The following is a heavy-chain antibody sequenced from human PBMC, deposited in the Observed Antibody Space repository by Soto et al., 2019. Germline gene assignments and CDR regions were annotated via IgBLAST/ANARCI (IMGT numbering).Heavy chain of an antibody. V-gene: IGHV3-30-3*01. CDR3: ARDPKTSGGQHWAFNYFDS. Sequence: SLRLSCAASGFSFSISPMHWVRQAPGEGPEWVALISYDGTNKFYADSVKGRFTISRDNSKSTLYLRVDSLRPEDAAVYYCARDPKTSGGQHWAFNYFDSWGQGTLVTVSS. J-gene: IGHJ4*02. CDR2: ISYDGTNK. D-gene: IGHD7-27*01. CDR1: GFSFSISP.